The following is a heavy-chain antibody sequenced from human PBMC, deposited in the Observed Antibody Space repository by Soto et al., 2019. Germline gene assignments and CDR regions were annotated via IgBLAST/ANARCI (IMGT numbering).Heavy chain of an antibody. J-gene: IGHJ4*02. CDR3: ARGYYYDSSGYDY. CDR1: GFTVSSNY. D-gene: IGHD3-22*01. CDR2: IYSGGST. V-gene: IGHV3-53*01. Sequence: GGSLRLSCAASGFTVSSNYRSWVRQAPGKGLEWVSVIYSGGSTCYADSVKGRFTISRDNSKNTLYPQMNSLRAEDTAVYYCARGYYYDSSGYDYWGQGTLVTVSS.